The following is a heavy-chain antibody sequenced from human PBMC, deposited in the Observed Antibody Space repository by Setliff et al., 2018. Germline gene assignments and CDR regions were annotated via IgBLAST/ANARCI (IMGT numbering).Heavy chain of an antibody. CDR2: IIPIFGTA. J-gene: IGHJ3*02. D-gene: IGHD3-3*01. CDR1: GYTLTELS. V-gene: IGHV1-69*06. Sequence: SVKVSCKVSGYTLTELSMHWVRQAPGKGLEWMGRIIPIFGTANYAQKFQGRVTITADKSTCTAYMELSRLRSEDTAVYYCAISTIFGVVSPTPDAFDIWGQGTMVTVS. CDR3: AISTIFGVVSPTPDAFDI.